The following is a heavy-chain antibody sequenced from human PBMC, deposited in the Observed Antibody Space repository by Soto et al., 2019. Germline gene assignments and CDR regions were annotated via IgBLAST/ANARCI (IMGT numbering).Heavy chain of an antibody. CDR3: ASNSYGYTFYDY. D-gene: IGHD5-18*01. J-gene: IGHJ4*02. Sequence: SETLSLTCTVSGGSISSGHYYWGWIRQPPGKGLEWIGYIYYSGSTYYNPSLKSRVTISVDTSKNQFSLKLSSVTAADTAVYYCASNSYGYTFYDYSGQGTLVTVSS. V-gene: IGHV4-30-4*02. CDR2: IYYSGST. CDR1: GGSISSGHYY.